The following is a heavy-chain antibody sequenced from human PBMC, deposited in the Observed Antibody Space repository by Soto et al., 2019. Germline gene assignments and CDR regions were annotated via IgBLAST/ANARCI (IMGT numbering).Heavy chain of an antibody. D-gene: IGHD6-13*01. V-gene: IGHV4-30-4*01. CDR1: GGSISNGDYY. J-gene: IGHJ5*02. CDR2: IYSSGST. Sequence: QVQLQESGPGLAKPSQTLSLTCTVSGGSISNGDYYWSWIRQTPGKGLEWIGHIYSSGSTYYNPSLMSRLSIPLAASKNQFSLNLSSVTAADTAVYYCARVEQQWDWFDPWGQRTLVTVAS. CDR3: ARVEQQWDWFDP.